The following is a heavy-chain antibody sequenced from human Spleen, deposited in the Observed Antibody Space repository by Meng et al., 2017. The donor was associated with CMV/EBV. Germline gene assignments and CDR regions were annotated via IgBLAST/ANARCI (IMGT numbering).Heavy chain of an antibody. CDR3: ALTTTVTRFDY. J-gene: IGHJ4*02. Sequence: SGPTLVKPTQTLTLTCAFCAFSVTAGGVGVGWIRQPPGKALEWLALIYWNDDKRYSPSLKSRLTITKDTSKNQVVLTMTNMDLVDTATYYCALTTTVTRFDYWGQGTLVTVSS. V-gene: IGHV2-5*01. CDR1: AFSVTAGGVG. D-gene: IGHD4-11*01. CDR2: IYWNDDK.